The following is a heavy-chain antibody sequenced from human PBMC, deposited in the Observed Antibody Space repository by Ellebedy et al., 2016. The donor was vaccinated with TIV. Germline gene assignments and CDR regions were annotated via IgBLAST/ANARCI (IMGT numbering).Heavy chain of an antibody. V-gene: IGHV4-39*07. CDR2: IYYSGST. Sequence: MPGGSLRLSCTVSGGSISSSSYYWGWIRQPPGKGLEWIGSIYYSGSTYYNPSLKSRVTISVDTSKNQFSLKLSSVTAADTAVYYCASTEYLGFWGYWGQGTLVTVSS. CDR1: GGSISSSSYY. CDR3: ASTEYLGFWGY. D-gene: IGHD3-16*01. J-gene: IGHJ4*02.